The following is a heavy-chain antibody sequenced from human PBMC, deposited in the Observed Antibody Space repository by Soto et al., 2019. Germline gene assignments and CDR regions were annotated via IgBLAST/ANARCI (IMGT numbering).Heavy chain of an antibody. CDR2: INAGNGNT. V-gene: IGHV1-3*01. Sequence: QVQLVQSGTEVKKPGASVKVSCKASGYTFTAYTIHWVRQAAGQSLEWMGWINAGNGNTRYSQEFQGRLTITRDTSANTAYMELSRLRSEDTALFYCARNLDIVANFDFWGQGTLVTVSS. D-gene: IGHD5-12*01. J-gene: IGHJ4*02. CDR3: ARNLDIVANFDF. CDR1: GYTFTAYT.